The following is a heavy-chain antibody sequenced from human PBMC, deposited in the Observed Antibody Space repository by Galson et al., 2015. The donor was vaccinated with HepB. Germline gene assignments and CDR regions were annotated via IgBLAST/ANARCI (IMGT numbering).Heavy chain of an antibody. CDR1: GFIFSTYA. CDR3: ARDLVPAAMFDYHGMDV. D-gene: IGHD2-2*01. J-gene: IGHJ6*02. CDR2: ISYDGSNK. Sequence: SLRLSCAASGFIFSTYAMHWVRQAPGKGLEWVAVISYDGSNKHYADSVKGRFTISRDNSKKTLYLQMSSLRAEDTAVYYCARDLVPAAMFDYHGMDVWGQGTTVTVSS. V-gene: IGHV3-30-3*01.